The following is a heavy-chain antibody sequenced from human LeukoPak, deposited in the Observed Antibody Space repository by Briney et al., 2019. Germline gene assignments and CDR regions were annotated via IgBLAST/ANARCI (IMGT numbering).Heavy chain of an antibody. CDR2: IYTSGST. J-gene: IGHJ6*03. CDR1: GGSISSYY. CDR3: ARDRPPGAVAGTRHYYYMDV. V-gene: IGHV4-4*07. D-gene: IGHD6-19*01. Sequence: PSETLSLTCTVSGGSISSYYWSWIRQPAGKGLEWIGRIYTSGSTNYNPSLKSRVTMSVDTSKNQSSLKLSSVTAADTAVYYCARDRPPGAVAGTRHYYYMDVWGKGTTVTVSS.